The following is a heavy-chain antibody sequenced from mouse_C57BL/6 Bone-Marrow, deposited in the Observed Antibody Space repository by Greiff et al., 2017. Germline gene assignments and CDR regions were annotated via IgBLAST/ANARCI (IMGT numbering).Heavy chain of an antibody. CDR3: ARSTMVTTGSSWFAY. Sequence: QVQLKESGAELARPGASVKLSCKASGYTFTSYGISWVKQRTGQGLEWIGEIYPRSGNTYYNEKFKGKATLTADKSSSTAYMELRSLTSEDSAVYFCARSTMVTTGSSWFAYWGQGTLVTVSA. J-gene: IGHJ3*01. CDR2: IYPRSGNT. D-gene: IGHD2-2*01. V-gene: IGHV1-81*01. CDR1: GYTFTSYG.